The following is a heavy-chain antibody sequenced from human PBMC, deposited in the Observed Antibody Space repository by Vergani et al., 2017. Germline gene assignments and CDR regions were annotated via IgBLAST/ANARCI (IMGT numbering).Heavy chain of an antibody. D-gene: IGHD3-10*01. J-gene: IGHJ4*02. CDR2: IYHSGST. V-gene: IGHV4-38-2*01. CDR3: ARTSLTGTMVRGPSDY. Sequence: VQLVESGGGLVKPGGSLRLSCAASGFTFSDFSMSWVRQAPGKGLEWIASIYHSGSTNYNPSLKSRVTISVDKSKNQFSLKLSSVTAADTAVYYCARTSLTGTMVRGPSDYWGQGTLVTVSS. CDR1: GFTFSDFS.